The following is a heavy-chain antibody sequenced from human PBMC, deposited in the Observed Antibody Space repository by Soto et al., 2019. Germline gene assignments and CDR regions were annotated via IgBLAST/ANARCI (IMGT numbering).Heavy chain of an antibody. J-gene: IGHJ6*02. Sequence: QVQLVQSGAEVKKPGSSVKVSCKASGGTFSSYAISWVRQAPGQGLEWMGGIIPIFGTANYAQKFQGRVTITDDEYTSTAYMEMSRLRSEDKAVYYSARPREFGIAAAGIHYYYYGMDVWGQGTTVTVSS. CDR3: ARPREFGIAAAGIHYYYYGMDV. D-gene: IGHD6-13*01. V-gene: IGHV1-69*01. CDR2: IIPIFGTA. CDR1: GGTFSSYA.